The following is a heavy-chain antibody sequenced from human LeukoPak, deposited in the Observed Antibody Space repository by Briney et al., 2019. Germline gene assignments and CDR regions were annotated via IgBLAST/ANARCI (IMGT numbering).Heavy chain of an antibody. V-gene: IGHV4-59*12. CDR3: AREQYYYDSSGSEFDY. CDR2: IYYSGST. CDR1: GGSISSYY. J-gene: IGHJ4*02. D-gene: IGHD3-22*01. Sequence: PSETLSLTCTVSGGSISSYYWSWIRQPPGKGLEWIGYIYYSGSTNYNPSLKSRVTISVDTSKNQFSLKLSSVTAADTAVYYCAREQYYYDSSGSEFDYWGQGTLVTVSS.